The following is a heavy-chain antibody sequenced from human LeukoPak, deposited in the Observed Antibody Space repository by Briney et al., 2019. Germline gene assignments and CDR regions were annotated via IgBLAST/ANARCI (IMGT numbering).Heavy chain of an antibody. V-gene: IGHV3-74*01. CDR2: INNDGSST. D-gene: IGHD2-21*01. Sequence: GGSLRLSCAASGFTFSSHWIHWVRQAPGKGLVWVSRINNDGSSTNYADSVKGRFTISRDNAKNTLYLQLNSLKAEDTAVYYCARDIAGGALDYWGQGALVTVSS. CDR3: ARDIAGGALDY. CDR1: GFTFSSHW. J-gene: IGHJ4*02.